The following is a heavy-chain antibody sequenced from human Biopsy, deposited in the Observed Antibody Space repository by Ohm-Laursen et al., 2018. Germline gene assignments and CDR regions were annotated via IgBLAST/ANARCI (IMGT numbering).Heavy chain of an antibody. CDR2: IITFFRTV. J-gene: IGHJ6*02. D-gene: IGHD3-9*01. V-gene: IGHV1-69*13. CDR3: APQTPRDPDILTGAYHYNMAV. CDR1: GGTFSNSA. Sequence: ASVKVSCKVSGGTFSNSAISWVRQAPGQGLEWMGGIITFFRTVNYAQNFQGRLTITADEFTDTAYMELRSLRSEDTAVYYCAPQTPRDPDILTGAYHYNMAVWGQGTTVTVTS.